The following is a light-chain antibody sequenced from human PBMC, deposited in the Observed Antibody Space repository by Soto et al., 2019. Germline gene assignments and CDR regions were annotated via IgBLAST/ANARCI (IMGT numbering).Light chain of an antibody. V-gene: IGKV3-20*01. CDR2: GAS. CDR3: HQYGGPPRT. CDR1: QSVSSNS. Sequence: IVLTQSPGTLSLSPGERATLSCRASQSVSSNSVSWYQQKPGQAPRLLIYGASNRVTGIPDRFTGSGSGTEFTFTITRLEPEDFAVYHCHQYGGPPRTFGQGTKLEIK. J-gene: IGKJ2*01.